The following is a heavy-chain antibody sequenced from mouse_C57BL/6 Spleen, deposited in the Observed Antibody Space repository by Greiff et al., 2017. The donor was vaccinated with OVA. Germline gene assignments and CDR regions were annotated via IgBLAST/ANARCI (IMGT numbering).Heavy chain of an antibody. V-gene: IGHV1-69*01. CDR2: IDTSDSST. CDR3: ARRGTMVTTGFDY. Sequence: VQLQQPGAELVMPGASVKLSCKASGYTFTSYWMHWVKQRPGQGLEWIGEIDTSDSSTNYNQTLQGKSTLTVDKSSSTAYMQLSRLTSEDSAVYYCARRGTMVTTGFDYWGQGTTLTVSS. CDR1: GYTFTSYW. D-gene: IGHD2-2*01. J-gene: IGHJ2*01.